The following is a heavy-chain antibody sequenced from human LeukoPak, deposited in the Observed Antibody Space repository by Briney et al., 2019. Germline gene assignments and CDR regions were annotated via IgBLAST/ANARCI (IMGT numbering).Heavy chain of an antibody. Sequence: SQTLSLTCAISGDSVSTNSAAWSWIRQSPSRGLEWLGRTYHTSKWFSEYAISLKSRITINPYTSKNQFSLQLKSVSPEDTAVYYCARDNFAARCDFDYWGQGTLVTVSS. V-gene: IGHV6-1*01. D-gene: IGHD6-6*01. J-gene: IGHJ4*02. CDR3: ARDNFAARCDFDY. CDR1: GDSVSTNSAA. CDR2: TYHTSKWFS.